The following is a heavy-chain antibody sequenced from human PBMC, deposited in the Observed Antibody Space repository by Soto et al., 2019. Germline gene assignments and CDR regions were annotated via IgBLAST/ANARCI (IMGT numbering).Heavy chain of an antibody. CDR1: GFTFRDYA. CDR2: IPSDGSAQ. D-gene: IGHD3-22*01. J-gene: IGHJ3*01. Sequence: QVQLVESGGGVVQPGRSLRLSCEASGFTFRDYAMHWVRQAPGKGLEWVAAIPSDGSAQHYADSVKGRFSISRDNSKNTVFLHMTSLRREDSAVYHCVKAQERSAQYFAVVITAFDFWGQGTMVTVSS. V-gene: IGHV3-30-3*01. CDR3: VKAQERSAQYFAVVITAFDF.